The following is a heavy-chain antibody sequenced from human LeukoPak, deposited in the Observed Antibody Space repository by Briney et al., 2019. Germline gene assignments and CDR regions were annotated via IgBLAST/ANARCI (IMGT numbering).Heavy chain of an antibody. Sequence: SETLSLTCTVSGGSISSYYRSWIRQPPGKGLEWIGYIYYSGSTNYNPSLKSRVTISVDTSKNQFSLKLSSVTAADTAVYYCARLSGSGWYSYWGQGTLVTVSS. D-gene: IGHD6-19*01. J-gene: IGHJ4*02. CDR2: IYYSGST. CDR3: ARLSGSGWYSY. V-gene: IGHV4-59*08. CDR1: GGSISSYY.